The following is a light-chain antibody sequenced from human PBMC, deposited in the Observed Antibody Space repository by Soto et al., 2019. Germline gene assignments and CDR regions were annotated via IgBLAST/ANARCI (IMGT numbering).Light chain of an antibody. J-gene: IGLJ1*01. CDR2: GVT. Sequence: QSALTQPASVSGSPGQSITISCTGTSSNVGSYDLVSWYQQHPGKAPKLIIYGVTHRPSGVSSRFSASKSAYTASLTISALQAEDEADYYCSSFTTTYFYVFGPGTKLTVL. CDR1: SSNVGSYDL. CDR3: SSFTTTYFYV. V-gene: IGLV2-14*02.